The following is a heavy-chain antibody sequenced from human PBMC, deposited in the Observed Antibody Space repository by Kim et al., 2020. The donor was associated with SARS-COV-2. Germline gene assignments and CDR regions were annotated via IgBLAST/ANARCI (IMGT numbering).Heavy chain of an antibody. CDR1: GYSFTSYW. J-gene: IGHJ5*02. CDR3: ASSPRDYYGSGSYYKREWGWFDP. V-gene: IGHV5-51*01. D-gene: IGHD3-10*01. Sequence: GESLKISCKGSGYSFTSYWIGWVRKMPGKGLEWMGIIYPGDSDTRYSPSFQGQVTISADKSISTAYLQWSSLKASDTAMYYCASSPRDYYGSGSYYKREWGWFDPWGQGTLVTVSS. CDR2: IYPGDSDT.